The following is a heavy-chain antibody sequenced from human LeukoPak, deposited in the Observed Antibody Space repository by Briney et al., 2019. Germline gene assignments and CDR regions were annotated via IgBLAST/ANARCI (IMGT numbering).Heavy chain of an antibody. D-gene: IGHD1-1*01. CDR1: GFTFNTHW. V-gene: IGHV3-74*01. CDR3: SRDLTWNQIDY. Sequence: SGGSLRLSCAASGFTFNTHWMHWVRQAPGKGLVWVSRINTDGSTTNYADSVKGRFTISRDNAKNTLYLQMNSLRAEDTAVYYCSRDLTWNQIDYWGQGSLVTVSS. CDR2: INTDGSTT. J-gene: IGHJ4*02.